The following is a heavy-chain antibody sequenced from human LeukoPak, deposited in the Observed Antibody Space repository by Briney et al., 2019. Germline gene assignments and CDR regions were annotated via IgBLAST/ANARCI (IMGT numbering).Heavy chain of an antibody. CDR2: ISGSGDST. Sequence: PGGSLRLSCAASGFTFSSYAMSWVRQAPGKGLEWVSAISGSGDSTYYADSVKGRFTISRDNSKNTLYLQMNSLRAEDTAVYYCAKGRVLRYFDWSPMFDYWGQGTLVTVSS. J-gene: IGHJ4*02. CDR1: GFTFSSYA. V-gene: IGHV3-23*01. D-gene: IGHD3-9*01. CDR3: AKGRVLRYFDWSPMFDY.